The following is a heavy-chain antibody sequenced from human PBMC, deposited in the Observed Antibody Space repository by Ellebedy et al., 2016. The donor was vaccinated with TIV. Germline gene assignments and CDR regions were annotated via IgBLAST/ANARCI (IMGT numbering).Heavy chain of an antibody. CDR2: ISSSSSYI. Sequence: PGGSLRLSCAASGFTFSSYAMSWVRQAPGKGLEWVSSISSSSSYIYYADSVKGRFTISRDNAKNSLYLQMNSLRAEDTAVYYCARDLSVPAASYYGMDVWGQGTTVTVSS. V-gene: IGHV3-21*01. J-gene: IGHJ6*02. CDR1: GFTFSSYA. D-gene: IGHD2-2*01. CDR3: ARDLSVPAASYYGMDV.